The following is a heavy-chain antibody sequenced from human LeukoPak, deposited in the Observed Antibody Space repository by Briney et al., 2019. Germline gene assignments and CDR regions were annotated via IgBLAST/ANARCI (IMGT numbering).Heavy chain of an antibody. CDR1: GFTFSSYA. Sequence: GGSLRLSCAASGFTFSSYAMSWVRQAPGKGLEWVSATSGSGGSTYYADSVKGRFTISRDNSKNTLYLQMDSLRAEDTAVYYCAKGPTAHDAFDIWGQGTMVTVSS. J-gene: IGHJ3*02. CDR2: TSGSGGST. D-gene: IGHD4-17*01. V-gene: IGHV3-23*01. CDR3: AKGPTAHDAFDI.